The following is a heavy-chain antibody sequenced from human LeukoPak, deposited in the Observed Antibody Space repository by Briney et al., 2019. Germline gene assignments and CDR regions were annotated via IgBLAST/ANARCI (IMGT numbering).Heavy chain of an antibody. D-gene: IGHD2-15*01. CDR2: THYSGTT. V-gene: IGHV4-59*01. CDR3: AKGGGRFDF. Sequence: KPPETLSLTCTLSSGSISSYYWTWIRQPPGKGLEWIGYTHYSGTTDYNPSLKSRVTMSVDMSKNQFSLQLTSVTAADTAVYYCAKGGGRFDFWGQGILVTVSS. J-gene: IGHJ4*02. CDR1: SGSISSYY.